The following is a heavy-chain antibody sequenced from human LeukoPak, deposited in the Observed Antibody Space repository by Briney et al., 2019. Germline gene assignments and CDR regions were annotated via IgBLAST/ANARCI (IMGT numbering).Heavy chain of an antibody. CDR2: IYSGGST. V-gene: IGHV3-53*05. CDR1: GFTVSSNY. J-gene: IGHJ3*02. CDR3: AKLCDSSGYQECAFDI. Sequence: GGSLRLSCAASGFTVSSNYMSWVRQAPGKGLEWVSVIYSGGSTYYADSVKGRFTISRDNSKNTLYLQMNSLRAEDTAVYYCAKLCDSSGYQECAFDIWGQGTMVTVSS. D-gene: IGHD3-22*01.